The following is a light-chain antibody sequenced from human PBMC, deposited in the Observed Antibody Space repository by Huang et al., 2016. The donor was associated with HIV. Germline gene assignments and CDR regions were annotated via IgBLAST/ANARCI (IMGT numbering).Light chain of an antibody. CDR3: HQNNNWPPHDT. V-gene: IGKV3-15*01. CDR1: QSVSSN. Sequence: EIVMTQSPATLSVSPGETVTLPCRASQSVSSNLAWYQQKLGQAPRLLIYGASTRASGIPARFSGSGSGTEFTLTISSLQSEDFAVYYCHQNNNWPPHDTFGQGTKLEMK. CDR2: GAS. J-gene: IGKJ2*01.